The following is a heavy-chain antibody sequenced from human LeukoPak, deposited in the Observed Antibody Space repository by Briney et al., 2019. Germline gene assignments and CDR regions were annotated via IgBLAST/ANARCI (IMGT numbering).Heavy chain of an antibody. CDR2: ISYDGSNK. Sequence: GGSLRLSCAASGFTFSSYAMHWVGQAPGKGLEWVAVISYDGSNKYYADSVKGRFTISRDNSKNTLYLQMNSLRAEDTAVYYCARDVGSTMILLNFDYWGQGTLVTVSS. CDR1: GFTFSSYA. V-gene: IGHV3-30-3*01. CDR3: ARDVGSTMILLNFDY. J-gene: IGHJ4*02. D-gene: IGHD3-22*01.